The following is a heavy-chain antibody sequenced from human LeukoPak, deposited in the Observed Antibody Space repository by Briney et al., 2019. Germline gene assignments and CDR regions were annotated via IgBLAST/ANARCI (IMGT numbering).Heavy chain of an antibody. D-gene: IGHD3-22*01. V-gene: IGHV4-39*07. CDR2: IYYSGST. CDR3: ARVGDSSGYYYEGDAFDI. CDR1: GGSISSSSYY. J-gene: IGHJ3*02. Sequence: SETLSLTCTVSGGSISSSSYYWGWVRQPPGVGLEWIGNIYYSGSTYYNPSLKSRVTISVDTSKNQFSLKLSSVTAADTAVYYCARVGDSSGYYYEGDAFDIWGQGTMVTVSS.